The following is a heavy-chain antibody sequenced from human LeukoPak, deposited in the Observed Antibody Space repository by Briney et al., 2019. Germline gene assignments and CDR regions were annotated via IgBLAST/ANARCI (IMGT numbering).Heavy chain of an antibody. CDR2: INPSDGFT. Sequence: ASVRVACKTSGFSITDYFMHWVRQAPGQGLEWTGMINPSDGFTRQAQKFEGRVTITSDTSTSTVYMEMSSLTSEDTAVYYCARAVDQDFGYWGQGTLVTVSS. D-gene: IGHD3/OR15-3a*01. CDR3: ARAVDQDFGY. J-gene: IGHJ4*02. V-gene: IGHV1-46*01. CDR1: GFSITDYF.